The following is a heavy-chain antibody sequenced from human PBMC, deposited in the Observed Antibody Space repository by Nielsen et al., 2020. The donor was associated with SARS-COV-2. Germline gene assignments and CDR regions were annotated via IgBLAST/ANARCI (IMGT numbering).Heavy chain of an antibody. CDR1: GFTFSSYA. V-gene: IGHV3-23*01. CDR2: IGVIGGST. J-gene: IGHJ4*02. Sequence: GGSLRLSCAASGFTFSSYAMSWVRQAPGKGLEWVSAIGVIGGSTYYADSVKGRFTISRDNSKNTLYLQMNSLRAEDTAVYYCAKDESSGWYYFDYWGQGTLVTVSS. CDR3: AKDESSGWYYFDY. D-gene: IGHD6-19*01.